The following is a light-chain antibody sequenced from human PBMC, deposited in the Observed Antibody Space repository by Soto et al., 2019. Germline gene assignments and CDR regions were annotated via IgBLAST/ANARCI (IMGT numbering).Light chain of an antibody. Sequence: IQLTQSPSSLSASVGDRLTLTWQASQSISSYLNWYQQKPGKAPNLLSYAAFSLQSGVPSRVSGSGSGTDFTLTISSLQPEDFETYCCQQSYSLPWTFGQGTKVDIK. CDR1: QSISSY. CDR3: QQSYSLPWT. J-gene: IGKJ1*01. V-gene: IGKV1-39*01. CDR2: AAF.